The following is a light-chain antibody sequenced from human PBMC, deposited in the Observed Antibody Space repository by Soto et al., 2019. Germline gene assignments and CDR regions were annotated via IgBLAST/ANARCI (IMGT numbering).Light chain of an antibody. CDR2: EVS. CDR1: SIDVGGYNY. V-gene: IGLV2-8*01. Sequence: QSALTQPPSASGSPGQSVTISCTGTSIDVGGYNYVSWYQQHPGKAPKLMISEVSNRPSGVPDRFSGSKSGNTASLTVSGLQGEDEADYYCSSFAGNNNLVFGGGTKLTVL. CDR3: SSFAGNNNLV. J-gene: IGLJ2*01.